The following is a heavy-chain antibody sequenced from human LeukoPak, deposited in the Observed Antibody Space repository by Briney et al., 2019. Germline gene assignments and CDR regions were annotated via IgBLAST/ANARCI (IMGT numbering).Heavy chain of an antibody. CDR3: ARERSSTYKLYYYYYYMDV. D-gene: IGHD2-2*01. J-gene: IGHJ6*03. CDR1: GFTFSSYA. V-gene: IGHV3-23*01. Sequence: PGGSLRLSCAASGFTFSSYAMSWVRQAPGKGLEWVSTISGSGGSTYYADSVKGRFTISRDNAKNSLYPQMNSLRAEDTAVYYCARERSSTYKLYYYYYYMDVWGKGTTVTVSS. CDR2: ISGSGGST.